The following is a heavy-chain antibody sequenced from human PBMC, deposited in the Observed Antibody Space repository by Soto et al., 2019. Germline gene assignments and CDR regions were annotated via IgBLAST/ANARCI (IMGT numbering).Heavy chain of an antibody. CDR1: GYTFTSYA. CDR2: IDAGTGGT. D-gene: IGHD2-21*02. J-gene: IGHJ4*02. CDR3: TGDPTGDTGIRFDF. Sequence: ASVKVSCKASGYTFTSYAMHWVRQAPGQSLEWMGRIDAGTGGTKFSPKFQGRVTISSDTSATTSYMELSGLRSEDTAVYYCTGDPTGDTGIRFDFWCQGTLVTVSS. V-gene: IGHV1-3*01.